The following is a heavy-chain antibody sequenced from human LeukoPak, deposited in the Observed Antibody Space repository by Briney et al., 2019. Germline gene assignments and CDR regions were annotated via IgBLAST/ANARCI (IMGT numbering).Heavy chain of an antibody. J-gene: IGHJ6*03. CDR2: ISAYNGNT. Sequence: ASVKVSCKASGYTFTSYGISWVRQAPGQGLEWMGWISAYNGNTNYAQKLQGRVTMTTDTSTSTAYMELRSLRSDDTAVYYCARDGRFLEWLLLGLRYYMDVWGKGTTVTVSS. V-gene: IGHV1-18*01. D-gene: IGHD3-3*01. CDR3: ARDGRFLEWLLLGLRYYMDV. CDR1: GYTFTSYG.